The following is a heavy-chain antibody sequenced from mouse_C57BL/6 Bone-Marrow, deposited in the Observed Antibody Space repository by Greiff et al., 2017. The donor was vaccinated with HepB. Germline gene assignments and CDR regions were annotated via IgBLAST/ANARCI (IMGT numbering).Heavy chain of an antibody. D-gene: IGHD2-1*01. CDR3: ATEASNYFYAMDY. Sequence: QVQLQQPGAELVKPGASVKMSCKASGYTFTSYWITWVKQRPGQGLEWIGDIYPGSGSTNYNEKFKSKATLTVDTSSSTAYMQLSSLTSEDSAVYYCATEASNYFYAMDYWGQGTSVTVSS. CDR2: IYPGSGST. V-gene: IGHV1-55*01. CDR1: GYTFTSYW. J-gene: IGHJ4*01.